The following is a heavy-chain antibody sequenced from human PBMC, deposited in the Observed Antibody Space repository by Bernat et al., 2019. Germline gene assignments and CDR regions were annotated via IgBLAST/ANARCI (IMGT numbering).Heavy chain of an antibody. J-gene: IGHJ4*02. V-gene: IGHV3-33*01. Sequence: QVQLVESGGGVVQPGRSLRLSCAASGFTFSSYGMHWVRQAPGKGLEWVAVIWYDGSNKYYADSVKGRFTISRDNSKNTLYLQMNSLRAEDTAVYYCAADTPLQGAGEFDYWGQGTPLVTVSS. CDR3: AADTPLQGAGEFDY. D-gene: IGHD2-15*01. CDR2: IWYDGSNK. CDR1: GFTFSSYG.